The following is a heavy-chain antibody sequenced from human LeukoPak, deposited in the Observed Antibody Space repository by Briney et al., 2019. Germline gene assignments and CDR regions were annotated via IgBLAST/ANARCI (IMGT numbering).Heavy chain of an antibody. V-gene: IGHV4-34*01. CDR3: ARLQRITMNAFDI. D-gene: IGHD3-22*01. J-gene: IGHJ3*02. CDR1: GGSFSGYY. Sequence: SETLSLTCAAYGGSFSGYYWSWIRQPPGKGLEWIGEINHSGSTNYNPSLKSRVTISVDTSKNQFSLKLSSVTAADTAVYYCARLQRITMNAFDIWGQGTMVTVSS. CDR2: INHSGST.